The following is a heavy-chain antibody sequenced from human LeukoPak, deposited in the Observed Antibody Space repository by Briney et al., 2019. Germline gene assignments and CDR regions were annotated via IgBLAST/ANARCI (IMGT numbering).Heavy chain of an antibody. CDR1: GFTFSSYA. D-gene: IGHD2-15*01. Sequence: LPGGSLRLSCAASGFTFSSYAMSWVPPAPEKRVEWVSAISGSGGSTYYADSVKGRFTISRDNSKNTLYLQMNSLRAEDTALYYCAKNGCSGSNCYTWYFDVWGRGTLVTVSS. J-gene: IGHJ2*01. CDR2: ISGSGGST. V-gene: IGHV3-23*01. CDR3: AKNGCSGSNCYTWYFDV.